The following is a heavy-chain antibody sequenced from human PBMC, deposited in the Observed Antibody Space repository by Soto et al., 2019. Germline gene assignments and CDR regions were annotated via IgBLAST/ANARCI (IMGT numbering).Heavy chain of an antibody. J-gene: IGHJ3*02. CDR3: ARGIRYCSGGSCFTEDAFDI. CDR1: GFTFSSYD. D-gene: IGHD2-15*01. V-gene: IGHV3-13*01. Sequence: GGSLRLSCAASGFTFSSYDMHWVRQATGKGLEWVSAIGTAGDTYYPGSVKGRFTISRENAKNSLYLQMNSLRAGDTAVYYCARGIRYCSGGSCFTEDAFDIWGQGTMVTVSS. CDR2: IGTAGDT.